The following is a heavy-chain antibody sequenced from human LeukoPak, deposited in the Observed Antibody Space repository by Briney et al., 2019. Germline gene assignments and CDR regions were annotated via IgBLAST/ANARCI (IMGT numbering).Heavy chain of an antibody. CDR2: IYYSGST. D-gene: IGHD2-21*02. Sequence: SETLSLTCTVSGGSISSSSYYWGWIRQPPGKGLEWIGCIYYSGSTYYNPSLKSRVTISVDTSKNQFSLKLSSVTAADTAVYYCARQSIAVVTAAPYYYGMDVWGQGTTVTVSS. CDR1: GGSISSSSYY. J-gene: IGHJ6*02. V-gene: IGHV4-39*01. CDR3: ARQSIAVVTAAPYYYGMDV.